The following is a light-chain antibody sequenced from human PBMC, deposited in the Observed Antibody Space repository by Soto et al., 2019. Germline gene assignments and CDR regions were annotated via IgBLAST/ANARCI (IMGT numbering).Light chain of an antibody. Sequence: DIQMTQSPSSLSASVGDRVTITCRASQSISWYLNWYQQKPGKAPTLLIYAASSLQSGVPSRFRGSGSGTDFSLTISSLQPEDFATYYCKPSYSTPQNTFGQGTKLEIK. CDR3: KPSYSTPQNT. CDR1: QSISWY. CDR2: AAS. J-gene: IGKJ2*01. V-gene: IGKV1-39*01.